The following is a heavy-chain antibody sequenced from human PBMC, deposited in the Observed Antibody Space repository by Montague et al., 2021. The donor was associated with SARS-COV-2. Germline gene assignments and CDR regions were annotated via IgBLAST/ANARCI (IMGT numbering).Heavy chain of an antibody. Sequence: PALVKPTQTLTLTCVLSGFSLNTAAVGVAWVRRPPGKALEWLALIYWDGDQRYSPSLKTRLTITKDTPKNRVVLTMTNLDPVATATYYCARRYDFYRAEAGNIWGLGTMVTV. D-gene: IGHD3-3*01. CDR2: IYWDGDQ. CDR3: ARRYDFYRAEAGNI. V-gene: IGHV2-5*02. J-gene: IGHJ3*02. CDR1: GFSLNTAAVG.